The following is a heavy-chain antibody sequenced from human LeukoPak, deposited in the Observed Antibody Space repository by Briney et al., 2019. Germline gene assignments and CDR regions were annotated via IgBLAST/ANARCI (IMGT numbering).Heavy chain of an antibody. CDR2: ISYDGSNK. J-gene: IGHJ4*02. D-gene: IGHD6-19*01. V-gene: IGHV3-30*04. CDR3: ARGSSGWYSEGYFDY. Sequence: GGSLRLSCAASGFTFSSYAMHWVRQAPGKGLEWVAVISYDGSNKCYADSVKGRFTISRDNSKNTLYLQMNSLRAEDTAVYYCARGSSGWYSEGYFDYWGQGTLVTVSS. CDR1: GFTFSSYA.